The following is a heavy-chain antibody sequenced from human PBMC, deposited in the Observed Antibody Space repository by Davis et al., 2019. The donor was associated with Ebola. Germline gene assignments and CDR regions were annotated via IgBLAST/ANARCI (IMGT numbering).Heavy chain of an antibody. D-gene: IGHD2-15*01. CDR2: INHSGST. J-gene: IGHJ5*02. CDR3: ARTRHSVVVAATSHWFDP. V-gene: IGHV4-34*01. Sequence: MPGGSLRLSCAVYGGSFSGYYWSWIRQPPGKGLEWIGEINHSGSTNYNPSLKSRVTISVDTSKNQFSLKLSSVTAADTAVYYCARTRHSVVVAATSHWFDPWGQGTLVTVSS. CDR1: GGSFSGYY.